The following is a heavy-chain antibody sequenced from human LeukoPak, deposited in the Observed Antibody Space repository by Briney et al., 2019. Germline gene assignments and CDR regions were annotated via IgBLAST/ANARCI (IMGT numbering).Heavy chain of an antibody. CDR3: ARDILAGGANDVLDI. CDR1: GYTFTGYV. J-gene: IGHJ3*02. V-gene: IGHV1-18*01. D-gene: IGHD2-2*02. CDR2: ISAYNGNT. Sequence: ASVKVSCKASGYTFTGYVISWVRQAPGQGLEWMGWISAYNGNTNYAQKLQGRVTMATDTATSTAYMELRSLRSDDTAVYYCARDILAGGANDVLDIWGQGTMVTVSS.